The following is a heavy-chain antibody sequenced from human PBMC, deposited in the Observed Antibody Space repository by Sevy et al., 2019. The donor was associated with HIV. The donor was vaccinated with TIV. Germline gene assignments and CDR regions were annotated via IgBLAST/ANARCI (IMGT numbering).Heavy chain of an antibody. CDR1: GFTFITYA. J-gene: IGHJ3*02. CDR2: IYGTSGTT. V-gene: IGHV3-23*01. Sequence: GGSLRLSCKPSGFTFITYAMNWVRQAPGKGLEWVSTIYGTSGTTCYAESVRGRFTISRDNSMNTLFLQMNTLRTEDTALYYCAGGRYDSSGSSDAIDIWGQGTMVTVSS. D-gene: IGHD3-22*01. CDR3: AGGRYDSSGSSDAIDI.